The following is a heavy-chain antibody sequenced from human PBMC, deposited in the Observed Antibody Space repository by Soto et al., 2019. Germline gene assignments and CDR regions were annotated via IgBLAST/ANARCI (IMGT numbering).Heavy chain of an antibody. Sequence: HPGGSLRLSCAASGFTFSSYAISWVRQAPGKGLEWVSAISGSGGSTYYADSVKGRFTISRDNPKNTLYLQMNSLRAEDTALYYCAKAPVTTLEWAEDAFAIWGQGTMVTVSS. CDR3: AKAPVTTLEWAEDAFAI. CDR2: ISGSGGST. CDR1: GFTFSSYA. J-gene: IGHJ3*02. D-gene: IGHD4-17*01. V-gene: IGHV3-23*01.